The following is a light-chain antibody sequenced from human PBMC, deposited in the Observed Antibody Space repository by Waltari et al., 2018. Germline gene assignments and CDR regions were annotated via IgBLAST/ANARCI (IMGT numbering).Light chain of an antibody. CDR1: NLGSRS. CDR3: QVWDSDSDHYV. J-gene: IGLJ1*01. Sequence: YALTQPPSVSVAPGQTATIACGGNNLGSRSVHWYQQRPGQAPVLVVYDDRVRPSGIPERISGSKSGNTATLTISGVEAGDEADYYSQVWDSDSDHYVFGAGTKVTVL. V-gene: IGLV3-21*02. CDR2: DDR.